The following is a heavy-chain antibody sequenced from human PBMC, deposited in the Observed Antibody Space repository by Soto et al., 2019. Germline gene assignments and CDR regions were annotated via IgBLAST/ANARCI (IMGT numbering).Heavy chain of an antibody. J-gene: IGHJ4*02. Sequence: QITLNESGPTQVKPRQTLTLTCTFSGFSLTTCGVGVGWIRQSPGKAPEWLALIFWDDDKRYSPSLKSRLTFTNDTSQNQVVLTMADLDPADTATYYCAHRVLRTVFGLVTTTAIYFDFWGQGTPVAVSS. D-gene: IGHD3-3*01. CDR3: AHRVLRTVFGLVTTTAIYFDF. CDR2: IFWDDDK. V-gene: IGHV2-5*02. CDR1: GFSLTTCGVG.